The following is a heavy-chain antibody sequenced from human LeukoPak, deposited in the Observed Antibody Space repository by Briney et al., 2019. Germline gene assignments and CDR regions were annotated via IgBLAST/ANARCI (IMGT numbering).Heavy chain of an antibody. J-gene: IGHJ4*02. V-gene: IGHV3-66*01. Sequence: GGSLRLSCAASGFTFSSYWMTSVRQAPGKGLEWVSVIYGGGRTYYADSVKGRFSISRDNSKNTLYLQMNSLRAEDTAVYYCVRFDYGGNPPIDYWGQGSLVTVSS. D-gene: IGHD4-23*01. CDR1: GFTFSSYW. CDR2: IYGGGRT. CDR3: VRFDYGGNPPIDY.